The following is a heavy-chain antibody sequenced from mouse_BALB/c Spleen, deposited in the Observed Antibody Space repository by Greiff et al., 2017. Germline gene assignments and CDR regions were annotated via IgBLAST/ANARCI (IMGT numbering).Heavy chain of an antibody. J-gene: IGHJ3*01. CDR1: GFTFSNYW. V-gene: IGHV6-6*02. Sequence: EVMLVESGGGLVQPGGSMKLSCVASGFTFSNYWMNWVRQSPEKGLEWVAEIRLKSNNYATHYAESVKGRFTISRDDSKSSVYLQMNNLRAEDTGIYYCTRPDGNYPFAYWGQGTLVTVSA. CDR3: TRPDGNYPFAY. D-gene: IGHD2-1*01. CDR2: IRLKSNNYAT.